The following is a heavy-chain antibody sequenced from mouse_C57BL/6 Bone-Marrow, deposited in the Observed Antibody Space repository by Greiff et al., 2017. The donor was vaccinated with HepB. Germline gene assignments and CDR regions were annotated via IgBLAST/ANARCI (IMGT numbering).Heavy chain of an antibody. Sequence: EVQLQQSGAELVRPGASVKLSCTASGFNIKDDYMHWVKQRPEQGLEWIGWIDPENGDTEYASKFQGKATITADTSSNTAYLQLSSLTSEDTAVYYCTTDYYGSGYVGYWGQGTTLTVSS. J-gene: IGHJ2*01. CDR1: GFNIKDDY. D-gene: IGHD1-1*01. CDR2: IDPENGDT. CDR3: TTDYYGSGYVGY. V-gene: IGHV14-4*01.